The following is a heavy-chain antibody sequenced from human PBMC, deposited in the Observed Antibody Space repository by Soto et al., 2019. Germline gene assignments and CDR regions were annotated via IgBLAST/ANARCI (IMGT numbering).Heavy chain of an antibody. J-gene: IGHJ6*03. Sequence: SETLSLTCTVSGGXISSYYWSCIRQPPGKGLEWIGYIYYSGSTNYNPSLKSRVTISVDTSKNQFSLKLSSVTAADTAVYYCARCFRPVSYYYYYMDVWGKGTTVTVSS. CDR2: IYYSGST. V-gene: IGHV4-59*01. D-gene: IGHD6-6*01. CDR3: ARCFRPVSYYYYYMDV. CDR1: GGXISSYY.